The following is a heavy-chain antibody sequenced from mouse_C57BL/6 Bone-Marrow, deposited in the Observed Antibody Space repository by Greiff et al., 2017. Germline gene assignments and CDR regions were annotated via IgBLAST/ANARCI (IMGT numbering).Heavy chain of an antibody. CDR2: IHPNSGST. CDR1: GYTFTSYW. V-gene: IGHV1-64*01. J-gene: IGHJ4*01. CDR3: ARSRRDYYAMDY. Sequence: QVQLQQPGAELVKPGASVKLSCKASGYTFTSYWMHWVKQRPGQGLEWIGMIHPNSGSTNYNEKFKSKATLTVDKSSSTAYMQLSSLTSEDSAVYYCARSRRDYYAMDYWGQGTSVTVSS.